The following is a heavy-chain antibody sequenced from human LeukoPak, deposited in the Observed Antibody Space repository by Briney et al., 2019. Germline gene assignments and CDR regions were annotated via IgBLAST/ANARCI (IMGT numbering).Heavy chain of an antibody. CDR1: GGSISSGSYY. CDR2: IYTSGST. J-gene: IGHJ4*02. Sequence: SQTLSLTCTVSGGSISSGSYYWRWIRQPAGKGLEWIGRIYTSGSTNYNPSLKSRVTISVDTSKNQFSLKLSSVTAADTAVYYCAGGAREEWLGPPFDYWGQGTLVTVSS. V-gene: IGHV4-61*02. CDR3: AGGAREEWLGPPFDY. D-gene: IGHD6-19*01.